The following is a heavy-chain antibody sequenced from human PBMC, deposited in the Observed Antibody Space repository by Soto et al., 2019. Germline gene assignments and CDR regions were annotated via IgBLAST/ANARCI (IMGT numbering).Heavy chain of an antibody. V-gene: IGHV4-30-4*01. CDR2: IYSRGNT. Sequence: HVQLQESGPGLVKPSQTLSLSCTVSGGSISSGDYYWPWIRQPPGKGLEWLGYIYSRGNTYYNTSIKSRVSMSMETYKKQFSMKLTAVTATDTAVYYCVRVRTLSWFDPWVHGTLVTVSS. J-gene: IGHJ5*02. CDR1: GGSISSGDYY. CDR3: VRVRTLSWFDP.